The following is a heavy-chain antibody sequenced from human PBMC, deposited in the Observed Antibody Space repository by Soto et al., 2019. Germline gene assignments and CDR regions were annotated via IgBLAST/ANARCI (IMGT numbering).Heavy chain of an antibody. CDR3: ARDFVRGLIIRYDY. CDR2: ISTYSGNT. D-gene: IGHD3-10*01. CDR1: GYTFTTYG. Sequence: GASVKVSCKTSGYTFTTYGITWVRQAPGQGLEWMGWISTYSGNTKNAQKVQGRVTTTTDTSTSTAYMELRSLRSDDTAVYYCARDFVRGLIIRYDYWGQGTLVTVSS. J-gene: IGHJ4*02. V-gene: IGHV1-18*01.